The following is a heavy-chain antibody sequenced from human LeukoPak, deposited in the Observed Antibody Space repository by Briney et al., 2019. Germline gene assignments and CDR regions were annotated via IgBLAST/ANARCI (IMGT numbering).Heavy chain of an antibody. J-gene: IGHJ6*02. CDR2: FDPEDGET. D-gene: IGHD2-15*01. CDR3: ATRYCSGGSCYYGMDV. Sequence: ASVKVSCKVSGYTLTELSMHWVRQAPGKGLEWMGGFDPEDGETIYAQKFQGRVTMTEDTSTDTAYMELSSLRSEDTAVYYCATRYCSGGSCYYGMDVRGQGTTVTVSS. CDR1: GYTLTELS. V-gene: IGHV1-24*01.